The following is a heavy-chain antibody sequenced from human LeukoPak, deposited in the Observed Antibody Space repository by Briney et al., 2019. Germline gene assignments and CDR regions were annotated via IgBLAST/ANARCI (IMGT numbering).Heavy chain of an antibody. CDR3: ARRPRYSSSSRYYYYGMDV. J-gene: IGHJ6*02. Sequence: SETLSLTCTVSGGSISSYYWSWIRQPPGKGLEWIGYIYYSGSTNYNPSLKSRVTISVDKSKNQFSLKLSSVTAADTAVYYCARRPRYSSSSRYYYYGMDVWGQGTTVTVSS. V-gene: IGHV4-59*08. D-gene: IGHD6-6*01. CDR2: IYYSGST. CDR1: GGSISSYY.